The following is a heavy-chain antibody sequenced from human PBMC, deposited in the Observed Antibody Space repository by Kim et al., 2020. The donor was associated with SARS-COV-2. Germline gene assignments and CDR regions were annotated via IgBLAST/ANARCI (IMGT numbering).Heavy chain of an antibody. J-gene: IGHJ4*02. D-gene: IGHD3-10*01. CDR2: INQGGSES. V-gene: IGHV3-7*01. CDR3: ARSEFGDDY. CDR1: GFTFSNDW. Sequence: GGSLRLSCAASGFTFSNDWMTWVRQAPGKGLEWVANINQGGSESYYVDSVKGRFTISRDNAKNSLYLQMNSLRVEDTAVYYCARSEFGDDYWGQGTLVSVSS.